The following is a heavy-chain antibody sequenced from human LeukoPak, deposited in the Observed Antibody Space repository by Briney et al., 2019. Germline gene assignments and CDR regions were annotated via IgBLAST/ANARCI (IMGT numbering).Heavy chain of an antibody. CDR3: ARGGDGYTP. CDR2: IWYDGSNK. J-gene: IGHJ5*02. CDR1: GFTFSNYG. Sequence: PGGSLRLSCAASGFTFSNYGMHWVRQAPGKGLEWVAVIWYDGSNKYYGDSVKGRFTISRDNSKNTLYLQMNSLRAEDTAVYYCARGGDGYTPWGQGTLVTVSS. V-gene: IGHV3-33*01. D-gene: IGHD5-24*01.